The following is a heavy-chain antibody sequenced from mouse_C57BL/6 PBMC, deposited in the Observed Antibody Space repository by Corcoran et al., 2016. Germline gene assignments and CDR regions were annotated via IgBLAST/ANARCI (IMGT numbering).Heavy chain of an antibody. J-gene: IGHJ3*01. CDR2: INPYNGGT. Sequence: EVQLQQSGPVLVKPWASVKMSCKASGYTFTDYYMNWVKQSHGKSLEWIGVINPYNGGTSYNQKFKGKATLTVDKSSSTAYMELNSLTSKDSAVYYCASYGYDEAYWGQGTLVTVSA. CDR1: GYTFTDYY. V-gene: IGHV1-19*01. D-gene: IGHD2-2*01. CDR3: ASYGYDEAY.